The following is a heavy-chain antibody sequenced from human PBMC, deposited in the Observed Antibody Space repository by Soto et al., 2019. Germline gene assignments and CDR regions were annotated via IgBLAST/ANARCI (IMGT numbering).Heavy chain of an antibody. Sequence: TSETLSLTCTVSGGSIRSSSYWGWIRQPPGKGLEWIGSIYSIGSSYYNPSLKGRVTISVDRSKNQFSLKLSSVTAADTAVYYCAGGIAARPLGYWGQGTLVTVSS. CDR1: GGSIRSSSY. CDR3: AGGIAARPLGY. V-gene: IGHV4-39*07. D-gene: IGHD6-6*01. J-gene: IGHJ4*02. CDR2: IYSIGSS.